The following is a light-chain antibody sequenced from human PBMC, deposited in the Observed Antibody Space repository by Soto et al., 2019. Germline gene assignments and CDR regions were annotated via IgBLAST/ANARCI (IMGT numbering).Light chain of an antibody. CDR1: QSISSW. V-gene: IGKV1-5*01. Sequence: DIQMTQSPSTLSASVGDRVTITCRASQSISSWLAWYQQKPGKAPKLLIYDASSLESGVPSRFSGSGSGTEFTLSISSLQPDDFATYYCQQYKPYSACGQGTKV. J-gene: IGKJ1*01. CDR2: DAS. CDR3: QQYKPYSA.